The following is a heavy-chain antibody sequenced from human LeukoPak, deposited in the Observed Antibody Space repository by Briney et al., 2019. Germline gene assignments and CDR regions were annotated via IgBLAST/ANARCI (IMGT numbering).Heavy chain of an antibody. J-gene: IGHJ4*02. Sequence: GGSLRLSCASSGFSFSSYAMSWVRQAPGKGLDWVLAISGSGGNTYYADSVKGRFTISRDNSKNTLYLQMNSLRAEDTAVYYCAKDRYGGNPQYYFDYWGQGTLVTVSS. CDR3: AKDRYGGNPQYYFDY. CDR1: GFSFSSYA. V-gene: IGHV3-23*01. CDR2: ISGSGGNT. D-gene: IGHD4-23*01.